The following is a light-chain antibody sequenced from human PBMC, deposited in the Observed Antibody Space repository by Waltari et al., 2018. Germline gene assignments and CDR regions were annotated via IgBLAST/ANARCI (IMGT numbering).Light chain of an antibody. V-gene: IGLV1-47*01. J-gene: IGLJ3*02. CDR2: RNN. Sequence: QSVLTQPPSASRTPGQRVTISCSGSSSNLGINYVYWYQQLPGTAPKLLIYRNNQRPSGVPDRFSGSKSGTSASLAISGLRSEDEADYYCAAWDDSLSGPVFGGGTKLTVL. CDR1: SSNLGINY. CDR3: AAWDDSLSGPV.